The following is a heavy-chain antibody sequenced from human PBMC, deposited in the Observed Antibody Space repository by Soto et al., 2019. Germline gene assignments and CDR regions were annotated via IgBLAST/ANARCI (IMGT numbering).Heavy chain of an antibody. CDR2: ISSSGSTI. V-gene: IGHV3-48*03. D-gene: IGHD6-6*01. CDR3: ARDAEPSSSPYYYYGMDV. J-gene: IGHJ6*02. Sequence: AGGSLRLSCAASGFTFSSYEMNWVRQAPGKGLEWVSYISSSGSTIYYADSVKGRFTISRDNAKNSLYLQMNSLRAEDTAVYYCARDAEPSSSPYYYYGMDVWGQGTTVTVSS. CDR1: GFTFSSYE.